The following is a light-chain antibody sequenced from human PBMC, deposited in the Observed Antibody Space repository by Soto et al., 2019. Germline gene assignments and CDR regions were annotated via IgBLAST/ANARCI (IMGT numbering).Light chain of an antibody. CDR2: AAS. Sequence: DIQMTQSPSSLSASVGDRVTITCRASQGISNYLAWYKQKPGKVPKLLIYAASTLQSGVPSRFSGNGSGTDFTLTISSLQPEDVATYYCQKYISALHTFGGRTKVEIK. CDR3: QKYISALHT. V-gene: IGKV1-27*01. CDR1: QGISNY. J-gene: IGKJ4*02.